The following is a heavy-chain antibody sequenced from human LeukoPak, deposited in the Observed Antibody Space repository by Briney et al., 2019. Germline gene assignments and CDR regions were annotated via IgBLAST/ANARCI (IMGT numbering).Heavy chain of an antibody. CDR2: ISGSGSTT. Sequence: QTGGSLRLSCTASGFTFSSFAMTWVRQAPGKGLEWVSAISGSGSTTYYADSVRGRFTISRDNSKNTLYLQMNSLKAEDMSIYYCAKGPRIVYSSSWFDPWGQGTLVIVSS. CDR3: AKGPRIVYSSSWFDP. V-gene: IGHV3-23*01. D-gene: IGHD2-8*01. CDR1: GFTFSSFA. J-gene: IGHJ5*02.